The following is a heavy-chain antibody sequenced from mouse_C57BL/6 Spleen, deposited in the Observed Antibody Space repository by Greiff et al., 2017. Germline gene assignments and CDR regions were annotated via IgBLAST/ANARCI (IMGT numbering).Heavy chain of an antibody. V-gene: IGHV1-80*01. CDR3: ARYYSNFLYYFDY. Sequence: VQLQQSGAELVKPGASVKISCKASGYAFSSYWMNWVKQRPGKGLEWIGQIYPGDGDTNYNGKFKGTATLTADKSSSTAYMQLSSLTSEASAVYFCARYYSNFLYYFDYWGQGTTLTVSS. J-gene: IGHJ2*01. CDR1: GYAFSSYW. D-gene: IGHD2-5*01. CDR2: IYPGDGDT.